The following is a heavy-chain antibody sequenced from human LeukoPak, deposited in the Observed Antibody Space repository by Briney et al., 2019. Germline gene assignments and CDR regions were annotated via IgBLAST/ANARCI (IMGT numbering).Heavy chain of an antibody. V-gene: IGHV4-34*01. Sequence: SETLSLTCTVSGGSFSGYYWTWIRQPPGKGLEWIGEINHSGGANYNPSLKSRVTISLDTSKNQFSLKLSSVTAADTALYYCARGQGTVTTHWGQGTLVTVSS. CDR2: INHSGGA. CDR3: ARGQGTVTTH. CDR1: GGSFSGYY. D-gene: IGHD4-17*01. J-gene: IGHJ4*02.